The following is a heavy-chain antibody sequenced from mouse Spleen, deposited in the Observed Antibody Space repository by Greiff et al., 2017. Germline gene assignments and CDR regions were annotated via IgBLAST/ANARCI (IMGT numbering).Heavy chain of an antibody. CDR3: ERDTTVGADAMDY. V-gene: IGHV1-55*01. J-gene: IGHJ4*01. D-gene: IGHD1-1*01. CDR2: IYPGSGST. Sequence: QVQLQQPGAELVKPGASVTMSCKASGYTFTSYWITWVKQRPGQGLVWIGVIYPGSGSTNYNEKFKSKATLTLDTSSSTGYMQLSSLTSEDSSVYYCERDTTVGADAMDYWGQGTSVPVSS. CDR1: GYTFTSYW.